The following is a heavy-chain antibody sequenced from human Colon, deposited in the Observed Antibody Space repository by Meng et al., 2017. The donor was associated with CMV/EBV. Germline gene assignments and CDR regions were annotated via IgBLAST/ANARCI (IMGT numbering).Heavy chain of an antibody. D-gene: IGHD3-3*01. V-gene: IGHV4-39*07. CDR1: GGSISSSSYY. CDR2: IYYSGST. CDR3: ASYYDFWSAPLPTYGMDV. Sequence: GSLRLSCTVSGGSISSSSYYWGWIRKPPGKGLEWIGSIYYSGSTYYNPSLKSRVTISVDTSKNQFSLKLSSVTAADTAVYYCASYYDFWSAPLPTYGMDVWGQGTTVTVSS. J-gene: IGHJ6*02.